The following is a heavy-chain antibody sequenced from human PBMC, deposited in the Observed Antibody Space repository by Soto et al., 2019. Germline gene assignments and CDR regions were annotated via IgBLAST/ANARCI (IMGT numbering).Heavy chain of an antibody. Sequence: SETLSLTCTVSSDSISSYYWSWIRQPPGKRLEWIGYISYSGSTDYNPSLKSRVTISGDTSKNQFSLKVSSVTAADTAVYYCARGTSWQLPSDYWGQGTLVTVSS. CDR1: SDSISSYY. CDR3: ARGTSWQLPSDY. CDR2: ISYSGST. D-gene: IGHD6-13*01. V-gene: IGHV4-59*01. J-gene: IGHJ4*02.